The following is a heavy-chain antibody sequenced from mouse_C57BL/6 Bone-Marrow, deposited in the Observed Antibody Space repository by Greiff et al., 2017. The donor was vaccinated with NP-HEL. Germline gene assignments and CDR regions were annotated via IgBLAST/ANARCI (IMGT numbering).Heavy chain of an antibody. CDR2: RRGGGST. J-gene: IGHJ1*03. CDR1: GSLITSYG. Sequence: VQGEESGAGLVAPSQSQFTTCTAGGSLITSYGVDGVRQPPGKGLEWLGVRRGGGSTNYNSAVMSRLSISKDNSKSQVCLKMNSLQTDDKAMYCCSKQGEGWYFDVWGTGTTVTVSS. V-gene: IGHV2-9*01. CDR3: SKQGEGWYFDV.